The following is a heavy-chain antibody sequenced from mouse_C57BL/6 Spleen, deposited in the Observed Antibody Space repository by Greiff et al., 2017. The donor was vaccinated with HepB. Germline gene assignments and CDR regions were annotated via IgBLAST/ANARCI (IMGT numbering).Heavy chain of an antibody. CDR1: GFTFSSYT. Sequence: EVKLVESGGGLVKPGGSLKLSCAASGFTFSSYTMSWVRQTPEKRLEWVATISGGGGNTYYPDSVKGRFTISRDNAKNTLYLQMSSLRSEDTALYYCARDGSYWYFDVWGTGTTVTVSS. CDR3: ARDGSYWYFDV. CDR2: ISGGGGNT. J-gene: IGHJ1*03. V-gene: IGHV5-9*01.